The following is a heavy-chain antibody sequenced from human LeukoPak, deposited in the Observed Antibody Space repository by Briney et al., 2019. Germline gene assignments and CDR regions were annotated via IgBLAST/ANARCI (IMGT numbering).Heavy chain of an antibody. CDR2: VFYSGST. CDR1: GGSISNSSYY. J-gene: IGHJ3*02. Sequence: SETLSLTCTVSGGSISNSSYYWGWIRQPPGKGLEWIGSVFYSGSTYYNPSLKSRVTISVDTSKNQFSLKLSSVTAADTAVYYCARHSGNHLRAFDIWGQGTMVTVSS. V-gene: IGHV4-39*01. D-gene: IGHD1-14*01. CDR3: ARHSGNHLRAFDI.